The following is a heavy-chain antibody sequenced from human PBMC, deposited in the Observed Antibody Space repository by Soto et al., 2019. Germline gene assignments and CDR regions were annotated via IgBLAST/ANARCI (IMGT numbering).Heavy chain of an antibody. D-gene: IGHD6-19*01. CDR2: INPSGGST. CDR1: GYTFTSYY. J-gene: IGHJ3*02. CDR3: AREGGPGIAVDGALRAFDI. V-gene: IGHV1-46*01. Sequence: ASVKVSCKASGYTFTSYYMHWVRQAPGQGLEWMGIINPSGGSTSYAQKFQGGVTMTRDTSTSTVYMELSSLRSEDTAVYYCAREGGPGIAVDGALRAFDIWGQGTMVTVSS.